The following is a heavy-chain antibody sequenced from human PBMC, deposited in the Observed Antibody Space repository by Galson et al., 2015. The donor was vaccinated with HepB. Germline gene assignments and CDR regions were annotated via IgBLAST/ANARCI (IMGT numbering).Heavy chain of an antibody. J-gene: IGHJ6*02. CDR3: AKEERGYSYGYYGMDV. CDR2: ISWNSGSI. V-gene: IGHV3-9*01. CDR1: GFTFDDYA. D-gene: IGHD5-18*01. Sequence: SLRLSCAASGFTFDDYAMHWVRQAPGKGLEWVSGISWNSGSIGYADSVKGRFTISRDNAKNSLYLQMNSLRAEDTALYYCAKEERGYSYGYYGMDVWGQGTTVTVSS.